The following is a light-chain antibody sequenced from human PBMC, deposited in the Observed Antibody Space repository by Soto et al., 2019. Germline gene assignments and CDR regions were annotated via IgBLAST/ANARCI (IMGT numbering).Light chain of an antibody. CDR2: GAS. J-gene: IGKJ1*01. CDR1: QSVSSN. Sequence: EIMMTQSPATLSVSPGERATLSCRASQSVSSNLAWYQQKPGQAHRLLIYGASTRATGIPARFSGSGSGTEFTLTISSLQSEDFAVYYCQQYNNWPPWTFGQGTKVDIK. CDR3: QQYNNWPPWT. V-gene: IGKV3-15*01.